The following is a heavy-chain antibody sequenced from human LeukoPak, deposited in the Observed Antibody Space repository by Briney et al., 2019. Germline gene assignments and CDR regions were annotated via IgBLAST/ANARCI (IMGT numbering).Heavy chain of an antibody. D-gene: IGHD3-10*02. CDR1: GGSISPYY. CDR2: IYYSGNT. J-gene: IGHJ4*02. V-gene: IGHV4-59*01. Sequence: SETLSLTCTVSGGSISPYYWSWIRQPPGKGLEWLGYIYYSGNTDYNPSLKSRVAISVDKSNNQFSLKLSSVTAADTAVYYCARSTGSTMFIDYWGQGTLVTVSS. CDR3: ARSTGSTMFIDY.